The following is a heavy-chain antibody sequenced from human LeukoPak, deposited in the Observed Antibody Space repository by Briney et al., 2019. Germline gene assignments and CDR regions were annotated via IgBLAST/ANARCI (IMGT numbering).Heavy chain of an antibody. J-gene: IGHJ4*02. Sequence: PSETLSLTCTVSGGSISSYYWSWIRQPAGKGLEWIGRIYTSGSTNYNPSLKSRVTMSVDTSKNQFSLKLSSVTAADTAVYYCAGAGSRGLTHENFDYWGQGTLVTVSS. CDR3: AGAGSRGLTHENFDY. D-gene: IGHD5-12*01. CDR2: IYTSGST. V-gene: IGHV4-4*07. CDR1: GGSISSYY.